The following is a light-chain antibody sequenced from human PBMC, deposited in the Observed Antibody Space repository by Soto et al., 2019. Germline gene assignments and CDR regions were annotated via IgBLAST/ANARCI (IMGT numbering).Light chain of an antibody. J-gene: IGLJ1*01. CDR1: ISDVGGYNY. CDR3: SSSPGSSTYV. V-gene: IGLV2-8*01. CDR2: EVN. Sequence: QSVLAQPPSASGSPGQSVTISCTGTISDVGGYNYVAWYQQHPGKAPKLMIYEVNKRPSGVPDRFSGSKSGSTASLTVSGLQAKEDADYYCSSSPGSSTYVFGTGNKVTAL.